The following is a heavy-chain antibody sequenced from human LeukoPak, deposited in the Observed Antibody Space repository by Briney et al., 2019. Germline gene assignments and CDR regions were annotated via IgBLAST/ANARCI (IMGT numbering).Heavy chain of an antibody. CDR1: GFTFSDYY. D-gene: IGHD3-22*01. V-gene: IGHV3-11*01. Sequence: GGSLRLSCAASGFTFSDYYMSWIRQAPGKGLEWVSYISSSGNSIYYADSVKGRFTVSRDNAKNSLYLQMNSLRAEDTAVYYCAKDSGNDRAHFDYWGQGTLVTVSS. J-gene: IGHJ4*02. CDR3: AKDSGNDRAHFDY. CDR2: ISSSGNSI.